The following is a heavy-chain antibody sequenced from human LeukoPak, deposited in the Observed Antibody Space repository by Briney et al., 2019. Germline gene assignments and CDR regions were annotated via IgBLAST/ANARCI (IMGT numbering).Heavy chain of an antibody. CDR1: GDSVSSNSAA. V-gene: IGHV6-1*01. CDR3: ARETSFRYNDIWSGWDY. Sequence: SQTLSLTCAISGDSVSSNSAAWNWIRQSPSRGLEWLGRTFYRSKWYNDYAVSVKSRITINPDTSKNQVSLQLNSVTPEDTAVYYCARETSFRYNDIWSGWDYWGQGTLVTLSS. J-gene: IGHJ4*02. D-gene: IGHD3-3*01. CDR2: TFYRSKWYN.